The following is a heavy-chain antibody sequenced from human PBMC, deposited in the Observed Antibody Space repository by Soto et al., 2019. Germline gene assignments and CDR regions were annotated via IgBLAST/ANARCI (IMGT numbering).Heavy chain of an antibody. CDR3: ARTEHVTATMTFDY. D-gene: IGHD2-21*02. J-gene: IGHJ4*02. CDR1: GFTFSSYG. Sequence: QVQLVESGGGVVQPGRSLRLSCAASGFTFSSYGMHWVRQAPGKGLEWVAVIWYDGSNKYYADSVKGRFTISRDNSKNELYLQMNSLRAEDTAVYYCARTEHVTATMTFDYWGQGTMVTVSS. V-gene: IGHV3-33*01. CDR2: IWYDGSNK.